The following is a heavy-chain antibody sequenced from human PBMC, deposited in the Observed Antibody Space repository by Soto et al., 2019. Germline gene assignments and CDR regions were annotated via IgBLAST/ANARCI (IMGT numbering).Heavy chain of an antibody. J-gene: IGHJ4*02. CDR3: AKDPLSSDVGYYYYFDY. Sequence: EVQLLESGGGLVQPGGSLRLSCAASGFTFSSYSMSWVRQAPGKGLEWVSGFRGSGDDGTTYYADSVKGRFTISRDNSKNTLYLQMNSLRAEDTAVYYCAKDPLSSDVGYYYYFDYWGQGTLVTVSS. CDR1: GFTFSSYS. V-gene: IGHV3-23*01. D-gene: IGHD3-22*01. CDR2: FRGSGDDGTT.